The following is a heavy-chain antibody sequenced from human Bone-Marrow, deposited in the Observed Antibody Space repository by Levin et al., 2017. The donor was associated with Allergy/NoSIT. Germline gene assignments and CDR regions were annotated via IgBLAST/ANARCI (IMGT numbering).Heavy chain of an antibody. CDR2: MYYSGGDT. J-gene: IGHJ4*02. CDR3: ARGHYDCAY. CDR1: GGSVSGYY. Sequence: KPSETLSLTCTVSGGSVSGYYWSWFRQTPGKGLEWIGYMYYSGGDTDYNPSLNSRVTISVDTSKNQFSLKLTSVNIADTAVYYCARGHYDCAYWGQGTLVTVSS. V-gene: IGHV4-59*02. D-gene: IGHD3-3*01.